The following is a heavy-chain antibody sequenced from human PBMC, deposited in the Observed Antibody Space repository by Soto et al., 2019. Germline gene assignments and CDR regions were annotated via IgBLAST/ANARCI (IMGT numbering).Heavy chain of an antibody. D-gene: IGHD3-9*01. CDR1: GNTVTSFY. CDR3: SRPTGYVTDWYYFDS. J-gene: IGHJ4*02. Sequence: ASLKVSYKSSGNTVTSFYIHWVRHAPGHGLARVGRLSPITGGTSYAQHFQGRVTVTWVLSTFTACMVLCSLIYEGMAVYYWSRPTGYVTDWYYFDSWGQGTQVTVSS. V-gene: IGHV1-2*02. CDR2: LSPITGGT.